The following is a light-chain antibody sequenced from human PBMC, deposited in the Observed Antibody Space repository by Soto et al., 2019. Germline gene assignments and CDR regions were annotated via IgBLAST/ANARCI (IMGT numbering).Light chain of an antibody. CDR1: QSVSSY. V-gene: IGKV3-11*01. CDR2: DAS. J-gene: IGKJ4*01. Sequence: EIVLTQSPATLSLSPGERATLSCRASQSVSSYLAWYQQKPGQAPRLLIYDASNRATGIPARFSGSGSGTDFTLTISSLEPEDFAVYXXXQRSNWPFLTFGGGTKVEIK. CDR3: XQRSNWPFLT.